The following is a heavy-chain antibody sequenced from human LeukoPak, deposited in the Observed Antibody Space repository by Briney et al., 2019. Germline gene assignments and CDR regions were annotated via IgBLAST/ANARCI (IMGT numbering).Heavy chain of an antibody. Sequence: PSETLSLTCAVYGGSFSGYYWSWIRQPPGKGLEWIGEINHSGSTNYNPSLKSRVTISVDTSKNQFSLKLSSVTAADTAVYYCARGQSIVATSFDYWGQGTLVTVSS. D-gene: IGHD5-12*01. CDR2: INHSGST. CDR1: GGSFSGYY. J-gene: IGHJ4*02. CDR3: ARGQSIVATSFDY. V-gene: IGHV4-34*01.